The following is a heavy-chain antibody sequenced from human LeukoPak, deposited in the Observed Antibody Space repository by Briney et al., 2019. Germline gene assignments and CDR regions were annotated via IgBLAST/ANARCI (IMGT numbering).Heavy chain of an antibody. J-gene: IGHJ4*02. D-gene: IGHD6-13*01. V-gene: IGHV4-34*01. CDR3: ARDGEGGSSWYGSFDY. CDR1: GGSFSGYY. Sequence: SETLSLTCAVYGGSFSGYYWSWIRQLPGKGLEWIGEINHSGSTSYNPSLKSRVTISVDTSKNQFSLKLSSVTAADTAVYYCARDGEGGSSWYGSFDYWGQGTLVTVSS. CDR2: INHSGST.